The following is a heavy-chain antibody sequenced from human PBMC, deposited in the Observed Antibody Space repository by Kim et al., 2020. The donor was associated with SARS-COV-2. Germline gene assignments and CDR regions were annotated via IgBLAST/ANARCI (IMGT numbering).Heavy chain of an antibody. CDR2: IYYSGST. J-gene: IGHJ6*02. V-gene: IGHV4-59*01. CDR3: ARLSRGSGYCSSTSCRPYYYYYYGMDV. Sequence: SETLSLTCTVSGGSISSYYWSWIRQPPGKGLEWIGYIYYSGSTNYNPSLKSRVTISVDTSKNQFSLKLSSVTAADTAVYYCARLSRGSGYCSSTSCRPYYYYYYGMDVWGQGTTVTVSS. CDR1: GGSISSYY. D-gene: IGHD2-2*01.